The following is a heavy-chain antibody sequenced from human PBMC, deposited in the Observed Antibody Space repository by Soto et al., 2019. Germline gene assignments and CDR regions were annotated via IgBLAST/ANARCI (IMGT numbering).Heavy chain of an antibody. J-gene: IGHJ6*02. Sequence: QVQLVESGGGVIQTGRSLRLSCAASGFTLNYHARNWVRQAPGKGLEWVAVISYDGDNKYIAESVKGRFTISRDNSKNTVSLQMNSLRTEDTAMYFCARGTTTSAFSAMDVWGHGTTVTVSS. CDR3: ARGTTTSAFSAMDV. CDR2: ISYDGDNK. CDR1: GFTLNYHA. D-gene: IGHD1-1*01. V-gene: IGHV3-30-3*01.